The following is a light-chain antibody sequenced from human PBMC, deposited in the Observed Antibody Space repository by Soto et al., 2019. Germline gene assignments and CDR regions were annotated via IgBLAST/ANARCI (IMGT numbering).Light chain of an antibody. V-gene: IGKV3-20*01. CDR2: GSS. Sequence: DIVLTQSPGTLSLSPGERATLSCRASQTLSPNYLAWCQQKPGHPPRLLIYGSSKRATGIPDRFSGSGSGTDFTLTISSLQSEDFAVYYCQQYSTWPRTFGQGTKVDIK. J-gene: IGKJ1*01. CDR3: QQYSTWPRT. CDR1: QTLSPNY.